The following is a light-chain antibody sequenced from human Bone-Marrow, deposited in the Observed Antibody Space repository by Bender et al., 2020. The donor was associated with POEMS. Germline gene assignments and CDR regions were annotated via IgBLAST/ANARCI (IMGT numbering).Light chain of an antibody. CDR3: CSYEPTNTFV. V-gene: IGLV2-23*02. CDR2: DVN. J-gene: IGLJ3*02. CDR1: PREVGSYIL. Sequence: ALPHPAPGPGLPGRPITTSGTGAPREVGSYILVPWHHNYPGKAPKLIIYDVNKRPSGVSGRFAGSKSGNTASLTISGLQSEDEATYYCCSYEPTNTFVFGGGTKLTVL.